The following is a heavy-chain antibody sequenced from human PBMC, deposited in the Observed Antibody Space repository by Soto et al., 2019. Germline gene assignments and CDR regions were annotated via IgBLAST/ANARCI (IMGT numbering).Heavy chain of an antibody. CDR2: IVVGSGNT. D-gene: IGHD2-15*01. J-gene: IGHJ4*02. V-gene: IGHV1-58*01. CDR1: GFTFTSSA. Sequence: GASVKVSCKASGFTFTSSAVQWVRQARGQRLEWIGWIVVGSGNTNYAQKFQERVTITRDMSTSTAYMELSSLRSEDTAVYYCAADLYCSGGSCYTFDYWGQGTLVTVSS. CDR3: AADLYCSGGSCYTFDY.